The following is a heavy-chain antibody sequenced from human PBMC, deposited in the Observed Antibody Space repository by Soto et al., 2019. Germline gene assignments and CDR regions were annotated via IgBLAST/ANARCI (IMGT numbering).Heavy chain of an antibody. CDR2: IIPSTGST. CDR3: ARGGCSSDY. Sequence: QVQLVQSGAEVKKPGSSVKVSCKAFGGTFSTYAVSWVRQAPGQGLEWVGGIIPSTGSTNHAQKFQGRVTITADESTRTVYMELTSLRSDDTAVYYCARGGCSSDYWGQGTLVTVSS. J-gene: IGHJ4*02. V-gene: IGHV1-69*12. CDR1: GGTFSTYA. D-gene: IGHD6-19*01.